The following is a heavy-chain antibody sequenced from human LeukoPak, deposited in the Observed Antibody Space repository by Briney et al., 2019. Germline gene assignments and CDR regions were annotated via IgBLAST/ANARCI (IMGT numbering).Heavy chain of an antibody. V-gene: IGHV3-23*01. Sequence: PGGSLRLSCAASGFTFSSYAMSWVRQAPGKGLEWVSAISGSGGSTYYADSVKGRFTTSRDNSKNTLYLQMNSLRAEDTAVYYCARRSGSYSGSDYWGQGTLVTVSS. J-gene: IGHJ4*02. CDR3: ARRSGSYSGSDY. D-gene: IGHD1-26*01. CDR1: GFTFSSYA. CDR2: ISGSGGST.